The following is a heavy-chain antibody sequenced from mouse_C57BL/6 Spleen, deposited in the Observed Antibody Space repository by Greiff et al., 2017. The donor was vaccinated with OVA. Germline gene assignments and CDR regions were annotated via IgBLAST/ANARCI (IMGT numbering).Heavy chain of an antibody. Sequence: EVKLQESGPGLVKPSQSLSLTCSVTGYSITSGYFWNLIRHPPGNKLEWMCYISYDGSNNYNPSLKNRISITRDTSKNQFFLKLNSVTTEDTATYYCARRVGLYAMDYWGQGTSVTVSS. CDR1: GYSITSGYF. CDR2: ISYDGSN. J-gene: IGHJ4*01. CDR3: ARRVGLYAMDY. D-gene: IGHD1-1*02. V-gene: IGHV3-6*01.